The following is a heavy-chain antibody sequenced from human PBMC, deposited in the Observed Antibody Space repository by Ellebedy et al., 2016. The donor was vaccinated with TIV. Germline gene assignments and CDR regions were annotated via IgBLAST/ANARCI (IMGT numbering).Heavy chain of an antibody. CDR2: IDTDGSST. V-gene: IGHV3-74*01. CDR1: GFTFSNHW. CDR3: ARHRDGMDV. Sequence: GESLKISCAASGFTFSNHWMHWVRHAPGKGLVWVSRIDTDGSSTTYADSVKGRFTISRDNSKNTLYLQMNSLRAEDTAVYYCARHRDGMDVWGQGTTVTVSS. J-gene: IGHJ6*02.